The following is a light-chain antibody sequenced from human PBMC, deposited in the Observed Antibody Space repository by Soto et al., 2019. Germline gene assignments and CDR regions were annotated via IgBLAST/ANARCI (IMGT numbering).Light chain of an antibody. CDR1: SSDVGGYNY. V-gene: IGLV2-8*01. CDR2: EVS. Sequence: QSALTQPPSASGSPGQSVTISCTGTSSDVGGYNYVSWYQQHPGKAPKLMIYEVSKRPSGVPDRFSGSKSGNTASLTVSGLQAEDADDYYCSSYAGSNNYVFGTGTKLTVL. J-gene: IGLJ1*01. CDR3: SSYAGSNNYV.